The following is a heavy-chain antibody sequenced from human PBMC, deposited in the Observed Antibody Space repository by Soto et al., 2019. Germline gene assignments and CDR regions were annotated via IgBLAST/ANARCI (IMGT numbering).Heavy chain of an antibody. V-gene: IGHV4-59*08. CDR2: IYYSGST. J-gene: IGHJ6*03. CDR3: ARHKPHYDILTGYYKYYYYYYMDV. Sequence: ASETLSLTCTVSGGSISSYYWSWIRQPPGKGLEWIGYIYYSGSTNYNPSLKSRVTISVDTSKNQFSLKLSSVTAADTAVYYCARHKPHYDILTGYYKYYYYYYMDVWGKGTTVTVSS. CDR1: GGSISSYY. D-gene: IGHD3-9*01.